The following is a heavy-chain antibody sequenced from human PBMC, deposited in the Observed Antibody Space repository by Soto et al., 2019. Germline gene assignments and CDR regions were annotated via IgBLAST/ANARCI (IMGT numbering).Heavy chain of an antibody. D-gene: IGHD3-22*01. CDR1: GYTFTSYY. V-gene: IGHV1-46*01. CDR3: ARDLDSSGYYYGMDV. J-gene: IGHJ6*02. Sequence: ASVKVSCKASGYTFTSYYMHWVRQAPGQGLEWMGIINTSGGSTSYAQKFQGRVTMTRDTSTSTVYMELSSLRSEDTAVYYCARDLDSSGYYYGMDVWGQGTTVTVSS. CDR2: INTSGGST.